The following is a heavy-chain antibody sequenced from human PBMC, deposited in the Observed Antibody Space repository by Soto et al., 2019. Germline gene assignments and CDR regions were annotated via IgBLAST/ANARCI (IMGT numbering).Heavy chain of an antibody. CDR3: AKDHSSGRELGGMDV. D-gene: IGHD6-25*01. CDR1: GFTFSSYG. J-gene: IGHJ6*02. CDR2: ISYDGSNK. V-gene: IGHV3-30*18. Sequence: PGGSLRLSCAASGFTFSSYGMHWVRQAPGKGLEWVAVISYDGSNKYYADSVKGRFTISRDNSKNTLYLQMNSLRAEDTAVYYCAKDHSSGRELGGMDVWGQGTTVTVSS.